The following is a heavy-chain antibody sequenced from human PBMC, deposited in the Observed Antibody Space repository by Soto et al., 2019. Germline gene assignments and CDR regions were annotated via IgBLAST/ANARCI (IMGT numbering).Heavy chain of an antibody. CDR3: DIPPGDQDTPVAQLDY. V-gene: IGHV3-30*03. D-gene: IGHD2-15*01. Sequence: QVQLVESGGGLVQPGRSLRLSCAASGFAFDHYGMHWVRQAPGKGLEWVTFISYDGTRKYYADSVKGRFTISRDNSENTIYLQIKRLRTEETAVSYCDIPPGDQDTPVAQLDYWGQGTLVTVST. CDR1: GFAFDHYG. J-gene: IGHJ4*02. CDR2: ISYDGTRK.